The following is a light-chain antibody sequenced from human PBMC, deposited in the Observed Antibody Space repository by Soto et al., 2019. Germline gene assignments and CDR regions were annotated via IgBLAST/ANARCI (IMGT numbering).Light chain of an antibody. V-gene: IGKV1-5*01. Sequence: DIQMTQSPSTLSASVGDRVTITCRASQSISSWLAWYQQKPGKAPKLLIYDASSLESGVPSRFSGSGSGTEFTITISSLQPYDFATYYCQQYNSYWGTFGQGTKVEIK. CDR3: QQYNSYWGT. CDR2: DAS. J-gene: IGKJ1*01. CDR1: QSISSW.